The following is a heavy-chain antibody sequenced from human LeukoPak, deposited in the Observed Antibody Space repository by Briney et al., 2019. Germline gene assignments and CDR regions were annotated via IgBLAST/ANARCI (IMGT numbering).Heavy chain of an antibody. J-gene: IGHJ4*02. V-gene: IGHV3-43*02. Sequence: GGSLRLSCAASGFTFDDYAMHWVRQAPGKGLEWVSLISGDGGSTYYAGSVKGRFTISRDNSKNSLYLQMSSLRTEDTALYYCAKDRKFGYSYPAHWGQGTLVTVSS. D-gene: IGHD5-18*01. CDR2: ISGDGGST. CDR1: GFTFDDYA. CDR3: AKDRKFGYSYPAH.